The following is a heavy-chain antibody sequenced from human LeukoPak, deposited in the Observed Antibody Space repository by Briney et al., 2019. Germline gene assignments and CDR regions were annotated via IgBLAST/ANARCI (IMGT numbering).Heavy chain of an antibody. CDR3: AKVVVIGPDY. Sequence: GGSLRLSCAASGFTFSSYAMHWVRQAPGKGLEWVAVISYDGSNKYYADSVKGRFTISRDNSKNTLYLQMNSLRAEDTAVYYCAKVVVIGPDYWGQGTLVTVSS. V-gene: IGHV3-30*04. CDR2: ISYDGSNK. D-gene: IGHD3-22*01. CDR1: GFTFSSYA. J-gene: IGHJ4*02.